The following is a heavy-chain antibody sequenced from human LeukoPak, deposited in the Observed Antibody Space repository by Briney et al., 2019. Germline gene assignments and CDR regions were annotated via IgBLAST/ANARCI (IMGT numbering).Heavy chain of an antibody. CDR1: GGSFSGYY. D-gene: IGHD3-3*01. Sequence: KPSETLSLTCAVYGGSFSGYYWSWIRQPPGKGLEWIGDINHSGSTNYNPSLKSRVTISVDTSKNQFSLKLSSVTAADTAVYYCARGWVTIFGVVIGPDYWGQGTLVTVSS. V-gene: IGHV4-34*01. CDR3: ARGWVTIFGVVIGPDY. CDR2: INHSGST. J-gene: IGHJ4*02.